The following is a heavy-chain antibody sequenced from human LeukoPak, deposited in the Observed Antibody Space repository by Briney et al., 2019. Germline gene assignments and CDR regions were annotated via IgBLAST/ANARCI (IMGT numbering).Heavy chain of an antibody. D-gene: IGHD5-12*01. Sequence: PSETLSLTCTVSGGSISRYYWSWIRQPPGKGLEWIGYIYYSGSTNYNPSLKSRVTISVDTSKNQFSLKLSSVTAADTAVYYCAREPRDSGYDYGHWFDPWGQGTLVSVSS. J-gene: IGHJ5*02. CDR2: IYYSGST. V-gene: IGHV4-59*01. CDR3: AREPRDSGYDYGHWFDP. CDR1: GGSISRYY.